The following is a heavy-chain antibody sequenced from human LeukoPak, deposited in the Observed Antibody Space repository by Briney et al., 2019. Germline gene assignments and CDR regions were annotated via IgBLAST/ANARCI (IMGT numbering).Heavy chain of an antibody. V-gene: IGHV4-38-2*02. J-gene: IGHJ6*03. D-gene: IGHD3-10*01. CDR3: ARGPFGSGNYYHYYYMDV. Sequence: PSETLPLTCSVSGYSISNGHYWGWIRQPPGKGLEWIGSVYGSGSTYYNTSLKSRVTISVDTSKNQFSLSLNYVTVVDTAVYFCARGPFGSGNYYHYYYMDVWGKGTTVTVSS. CDR1: GYSISNGHY. CDR2: VYGSGST.